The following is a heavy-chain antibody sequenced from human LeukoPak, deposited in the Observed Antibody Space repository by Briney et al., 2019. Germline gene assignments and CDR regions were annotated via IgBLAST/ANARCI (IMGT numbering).Heavy chain of an antibody. D-gene: IGHD6-13*01. J-gene: IGHJ4*02. V-gene: IGHV3-53*01. CDR3: AKDLIGSSWDS. CDR2: IYSDGRK. Sequence: GGSLRLSCAASGFTVSSNYMSWVRQAPGKGLEWVSVIYSDGRKDYADSVKGRFTISRDNSRNTLYLQMNSLRAEDTAVYYCAKDLIGSSWDSWGQGTLVTVSS. CDR1: GFTVSSNY.